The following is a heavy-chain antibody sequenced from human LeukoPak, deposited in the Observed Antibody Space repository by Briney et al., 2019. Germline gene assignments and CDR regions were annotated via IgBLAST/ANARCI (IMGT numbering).Heavy chain of an antibody. D-gene: IGHD3-10*01. J-gene: IGHJ5*02. CDR1: GYTFSSYL. V-gene: IGHV1-46*01. CDR3: ARDLGLRGVTNWFDP. CDR2: INPSGGST. Sequence: ASVKVSCKTSGYTFSSYLMHWVRQAPGQGLEWMGIINPSGGSTSYAQKFQGRVTMTRDTSTSTVYMELSSLGSEDTAVYYCARDLGLRGVTNWFDPWGQGTLVTVSS.